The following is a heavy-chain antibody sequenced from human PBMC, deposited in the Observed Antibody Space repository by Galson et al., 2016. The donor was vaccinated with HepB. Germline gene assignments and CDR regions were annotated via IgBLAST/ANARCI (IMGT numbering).Heavy chain of an antibody. V-gene: IGHV4-61*01. CDR3: ASRCGGDY. CDR2: LSDRGDH. J-gene: IGHJ4*02. Sequence: SETLSLTCTVSGGSFTSSHFYWSWIRQPPGKGLEWIGCLSDRGDHNYNPSLESRVTMSVDTSKNQFSLKLISVTAADTAVYYCASRCGGDYWGQGTLVTVSS. D-gene: IGHD3-10*01. CDR1: GGSFTSSHFY.